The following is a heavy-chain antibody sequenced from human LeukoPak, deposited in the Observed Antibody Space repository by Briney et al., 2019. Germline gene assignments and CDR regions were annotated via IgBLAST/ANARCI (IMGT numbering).Heavy chain of an antibody. CDR2: IYFSGST. CDR1: GGSISRSSSY. D-gene: IGHD3-3*01. J-gene: IGHJ4*02. Sequence: SETLSLTCTVSGGSISRSSSYWGWIRQPPGKGLEWIGTIYFSGSTYYNPSLKSRITISVDTSKNQFSLKLSSVTAADTAVYYCARAESYYDFWSGYYSGSYFDYWGQGTLVTVSS. CDR3: ARAESYYDFWSGYYSGSYFDY. V-gene: IGHV4-39*07.